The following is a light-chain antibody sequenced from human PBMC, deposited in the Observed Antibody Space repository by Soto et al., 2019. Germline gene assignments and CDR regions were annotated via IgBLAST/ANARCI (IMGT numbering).Light chain of an antibody. CDR2: AAS. CDR1: QSVSFY. V-gene: IGKV1-39*01. Sequence: DIQMTQSPSSLSASVGDRVTISCRASQSVSFYLNWYQQKPGKAPKLLIYAASTLQSGVPSRFSGSGSGTDFTLNISSLQPEDFAMYFCQQSYNMPRTFGQGTKVEIK. CDR3: QQSYNMPRT. J-gene: IGKJ1*01.